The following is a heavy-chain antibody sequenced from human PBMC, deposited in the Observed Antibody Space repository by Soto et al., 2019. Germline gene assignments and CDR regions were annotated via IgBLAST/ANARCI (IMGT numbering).Heavy chain of an antibody. Sequence: TSETLCLTCTLSVASISISRSYWGWVRQPPGKGRERIVSFYYTGGTYSTYYNPSLKSRVTISVDTSKSQFSLNLRSVTAADTAVYYCASPRPGNYDFLSGSYALDYWGKGTLGTVSS. J-gene: IGHJ4*02. V-gene: IGHV4-39*01. D-gene: IGHD3-3*01. CDR3: ASPRPGNYDFLSGSYALDY. CDR1: VASISISRSY. CDR2: FYYTGGT.